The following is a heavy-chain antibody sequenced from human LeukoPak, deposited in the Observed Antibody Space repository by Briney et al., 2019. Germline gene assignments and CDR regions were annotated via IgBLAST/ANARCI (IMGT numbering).Heavy chain of an antibody. V-gene: IGHV3-23*01. CDR3: ARATYDFWSGYYSPLYYYYYYMDV. Sequence: GGSLRLSCAASGFPLSSYAMSWVRQAPGKGLEWVSATSSSDAGTYYADSVRGRFTISRDNSKNTLYLQMNSLRAEDTAVYYCARATYDFWSGYYSPLYYYYYYMDVWGKGTTVTVSS. CDR1: GFPLSSYA. D-gene: IGHD3-3*01. J-gene: IGHJ6*03. CDR2: TSSSDAGT.